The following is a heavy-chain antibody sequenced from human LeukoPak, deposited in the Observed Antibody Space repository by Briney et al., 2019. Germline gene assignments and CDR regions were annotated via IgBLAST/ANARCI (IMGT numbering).Heavy chain of an antibody. D-gene: IGHD3-22*01. CDR2: INHSGST. CDR1: GGSFSGNY. J-gene: IGHJ4*02. V-gene: IGHV4-34*01. CDR3: ARGGYYDSSGYPNPLDY. Sequence: SETLSLTCAVYGGSFSGNYWNWIRQPPGKGLEWIGEINHSGSTSYNPSLKSRVTISGDTSKNQFSLKLSSVTAADTAVYYCARGGYYDSSGYPNPLDYWGQGTLVTVSP.